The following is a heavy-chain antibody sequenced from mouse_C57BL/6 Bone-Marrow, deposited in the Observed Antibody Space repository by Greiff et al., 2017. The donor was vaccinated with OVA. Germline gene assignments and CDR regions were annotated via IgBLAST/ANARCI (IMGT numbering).Heavy chain of an antibody. D-gene: IGHD2-1*01. CDR2: INPGSGGT. J-gene: IGHJ2*01. V-gene: IGHV1-54*01. CDR3: ARSGDGNYGFDY. CDR1: GYAFTNYL. Sequence: VQLQQSGAELVRPGTSVKVSCKASGYAFTNYLIEWVKQRPGQGLEWIGVINPGSGGTNYNEKFKGKATLTADKSSSTAYMQLSSLTSEDSAVYFCARSGDGNYGFDYWGQGTTLTVSS.